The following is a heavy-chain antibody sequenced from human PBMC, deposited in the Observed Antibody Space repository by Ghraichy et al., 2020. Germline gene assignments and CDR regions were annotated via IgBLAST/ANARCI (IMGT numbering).Heavy chain of an antibody. CDR3: ARGAASWFDP. D-gene: IGHD6-25*01. J-gene: IGHJ5*02. CDR2: INHSGST. Sequence: SQTLSITCAVYGGSFSGYYWSWIRQPPGKGLEWIGEINHSGSTNYNPSLKSRVTISVDTSKNQFSLKLSSVTAADTAVYYCARGAASWFDPWGQGTLVTVSS. CDR1: GGSFSGYY. V-gene: IGHV4-34*01.